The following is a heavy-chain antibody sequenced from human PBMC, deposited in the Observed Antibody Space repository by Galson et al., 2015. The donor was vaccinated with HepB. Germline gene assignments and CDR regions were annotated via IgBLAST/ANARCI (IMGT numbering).Heavy chain of an antibody. CDR3: ARDGIAVAGYYYYYGMDV. V-gene: IGHV1-69*04. Sequence: SVKVSCKASGGTFSSYTISWVRQAPGQGLEWMGRIIPILGIANYAQKFQGRVTITADKSTSTAYMELSSLRSEDTAVYYCARDGIAVAGYYYYYGMDVWGQGTTVTVSS. J-gene: IGHJ6*02. CDR2: IIPILGIA. CDR1: GGTFSSYT. D-gene: IGHD6-19*01.